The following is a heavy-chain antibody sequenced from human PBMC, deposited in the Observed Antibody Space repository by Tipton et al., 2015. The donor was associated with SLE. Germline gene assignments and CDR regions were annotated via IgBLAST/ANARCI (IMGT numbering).Heavy chain of an antibody. J-gene: IGHJ6*03. D-gene: IGHD1-26*01. V-gene: IGHV4-39*07. CDR1: GDSLSSTSYY. CDR2: IYYAGRT. CDR3: ARGYSGSYYYYYYMDV. Sequence: TLSLTCTVSGDSLSSTSYYWGWIRQPPGKRLEWIGSIYYAGRTSYNPSLQSRVAISVDTSKNQFSLKLSSVTAADTAVYYCARGYSGSYYYYYYMDVWGKGTTVTVSS.